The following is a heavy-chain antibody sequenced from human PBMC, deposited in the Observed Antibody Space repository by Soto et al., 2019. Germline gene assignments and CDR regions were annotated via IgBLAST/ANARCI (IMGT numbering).Heavy chain of an antibody. D-gene: IGHD2-15*01. Sequence: ASVKVSCKASGYTFTSYYMHWVRQAPGQGLEWMGGIIPIFGTVNYAQKFQGRVTITADESTSTACMELSSLRSEDTAVYYCARESRYCSGGSCYFLPGIDYWGQGTLVTVSS. V-gene: IGHV1-69*13. CDR1: GYTFTSYY. J-gene: IGHJ4*02. CDR2: IIPIFGTV. CDR3: ARESRYCSGGSCYFLPGIDY.